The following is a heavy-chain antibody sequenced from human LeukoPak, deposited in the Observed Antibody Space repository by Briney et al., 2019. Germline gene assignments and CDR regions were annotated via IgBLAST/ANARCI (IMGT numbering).Heavy chain of an antibody. CDR2: IYSGGST. CDR1: GFTVSSNF. CDR3: ARELCGGDCYTDY. J-gene: IGHJ4*02. V-gene: IGHV3-53*01. D-gene: IGHD2-21*02. Sequence: GGSLRLSCAASGFTVSSNFMSWVRQAPGKGLEWVSVIYSGGSTYYADSVKGRFTISRDNSKNTLYLQMNSLRAEDTAVYYCARELCGGDCYTDYWGQGTLVTVSS.